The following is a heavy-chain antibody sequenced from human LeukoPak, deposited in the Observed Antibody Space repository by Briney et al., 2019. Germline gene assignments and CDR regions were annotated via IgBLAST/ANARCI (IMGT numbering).Heavy chain of an antibody. V-gene: IGHV4-31*11. CDR1: GGSISSGGYY. J-gene: IGHJ3*02. CDR2: IYYSGST. CDR3: ASLSWFGEKAFDI. D-gene: IGHD3-10*01. Sequence: SGTLSLTCAVSGGSISSGGYYWSWIRQHPGKGLEWIGYIYYSGSTYYNPSLKSRVTISVDTSKNQFSLKLSSVTAADTAVYYCASLSWFGEKAFDIWGQGTMVTVSS.